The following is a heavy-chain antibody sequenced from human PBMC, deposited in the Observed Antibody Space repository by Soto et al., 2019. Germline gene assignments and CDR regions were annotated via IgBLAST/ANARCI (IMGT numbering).Heavy chain of an antibody. CDR2: IYTSGST. Sequence: QVQLQESDPGLVKPSETLSLTCTVSGGSISSYYWSWIRQPAVKGLEWIGRIYTSGSTNYNPSLRGRVTMSVDTPKNQFPLKLSSVTAADTAVYYCARASPQLGNWFDPWCQGTLVTVSS. CDR1: GGSISSYY. J-gene: IGHJ5*02. V-gene: IGHV4-4*07. D-gene: IGHD6-13*01. CDR3: ARASPQLGNWFDP.